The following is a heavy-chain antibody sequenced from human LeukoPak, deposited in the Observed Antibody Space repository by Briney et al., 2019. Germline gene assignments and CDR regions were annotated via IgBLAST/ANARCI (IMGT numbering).Heavy chain of an antibody. D-gene: IGHD4-11*01. CDR3: ARHRMSVTVTTRRGYFDL. V-gene: IGHV4-39*01. Sequence: SETLSLTCTVSGGSISSSSYYWGWIRQPPGKGLEWIGSIYYSGSTYYNPSLKSRVTISVDTSKNQFSLKLSSVTAADTAVYYCARHRMSVTVTTRRGYFDLWGRGTLVTVSS. CDR2: IYYSGST. CDR1: GGSISSSSYY. J-gene: IGHJ2*01.